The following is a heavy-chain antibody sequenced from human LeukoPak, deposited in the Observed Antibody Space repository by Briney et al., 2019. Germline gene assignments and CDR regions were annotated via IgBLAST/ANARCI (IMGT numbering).Heavy chain of an antibody. CDR2: INHSGST. J-gene: IGHJ5*02. D-gene: IGHD2-2*01. CDR1: GGSFSGYY. CDR3: ARYKGVAPAAIYWFDP. V-gene: IGHV4-34*01. Sequence: PSETLSLTCAVYGGSFSGYYWSWIRQPPGKGLEWIGEINHSGSTNYNPSLKSRVTISVDTSKNQFSLKLSSVTAADTAVYYCARYKGVAPAAIYWFDPWGQGTLVTVSS.